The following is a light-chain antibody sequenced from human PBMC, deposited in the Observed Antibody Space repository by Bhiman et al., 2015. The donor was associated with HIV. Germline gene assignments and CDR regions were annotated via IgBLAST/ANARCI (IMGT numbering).Light chain of an antibody. Sequence: SYELAQPPSVSLSPGQTATITCSGDKLGEKFASWYQQKPGQSPILIIYQNNKRASGIPERISGSNSGDTATLTISGVEAGDEADYYCQVWDSSSVVFGGGTKLTVL. V-gene: IGLV3-1*01. CDR2: QNN. J-gene: IGLJ2*01. CDR3: QVWDSSSVV. CDR1: KLGEKF.